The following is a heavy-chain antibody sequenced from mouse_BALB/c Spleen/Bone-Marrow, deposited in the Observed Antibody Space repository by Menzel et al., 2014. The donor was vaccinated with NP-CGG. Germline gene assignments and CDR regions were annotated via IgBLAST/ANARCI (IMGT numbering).Heavy chain of an antibody. Sequence: PYYGGTTYNQKFKAKATLTVDRSSSTAYMQLKSLTSEDSAVYYCARRGSSGYWFAYWGQGTLVTVSA. J-gene: IGHJ3*01. D-gene: IGHD3-1*01. V-gene: IGHV1-42*01. CDR3: ARRGSSGYWFAY. CDR2: PYYGGT.